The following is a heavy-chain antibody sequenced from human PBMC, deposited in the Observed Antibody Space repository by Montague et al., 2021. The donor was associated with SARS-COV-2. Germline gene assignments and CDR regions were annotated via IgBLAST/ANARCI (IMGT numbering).Heavy chain of an antibody. CDR2: TYYSGST. CDR3: ARGAGRGSGYGKYYYYYYGMDV. Sequence: SETLSLTCTVSGGSISSYYWSWIRQPPGKGLEWIGYTYYSGSTNYNPSLKSRVTISVDTSKNQFSLKLSSATAADTAVYYCARGAGRGSGYGKYYYYYYGMDVWGQGTTVTVSS. D-gene: IGHD5-12*01. V-gene: IGHV4-59*01. J-gene: IGHJ6*02. CDR1: GGSISSYY.